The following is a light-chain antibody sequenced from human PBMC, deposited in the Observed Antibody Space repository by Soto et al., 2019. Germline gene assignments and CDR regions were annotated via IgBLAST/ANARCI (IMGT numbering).Light chain of an antibody. CDR1: HSIDNW. V-gene: IGKV1-5*03. CDR2: KAS. CDR3: QQYKTSSRD. J-gene: IGKJ1*01. Sequence: DIQMTQSPSTLSASVGDRVTNTCRASHSIDNWLAWYNQKPVKAPKLLLYKASTLESGVPSMFSGSGSGTEFTLTISSLQPDDFATYYFQQYKTSSRDFGQGNNVDIK.